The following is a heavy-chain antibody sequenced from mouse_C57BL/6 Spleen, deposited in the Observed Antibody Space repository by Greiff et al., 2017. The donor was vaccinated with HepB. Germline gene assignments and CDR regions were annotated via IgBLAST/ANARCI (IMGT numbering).Heavy chain of an antibody. V-gene: IGHV5-17*01. D-gene: IGHD1-1*01. CDR2: ISSGSSTI. J-gene: IGHJ1*03. Sequence: EVQGVESGGGLVKPGGSLKLSCAASGFTFSDYGMHWVRQAPEKGLEWVAYISSGSSTIYYADTVKGRFPISRANAKNTLFLQMTSLRSEDTAMYYCASDTTVVATSYWYFDVWGTGTTVTVSS. CDR1: GFTFSDYG. CDR3: ASDTTVVATSYWYFDV.